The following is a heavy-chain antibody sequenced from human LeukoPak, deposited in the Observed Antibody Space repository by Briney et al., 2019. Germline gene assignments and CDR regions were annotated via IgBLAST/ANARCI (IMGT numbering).Heavy chain of an antibody. CDR2: ISGSGGST. Sequence: GGSLRLSCAASGFTFSSYAMSWVRQAPGKGLEWVSAISGSGGSTYYADSVKGRFTISRDNSKNTLYLQMNSLRAEDTAVYYCAEGDYGDSYLPWGHWGQGTLVTVSS. CDR3: AEGDYGDSYLPWGH. J-gene: IGHJ4*02. D-gene: IGHD4-17*01. V-gene: IGHV3-23*01. CDR1: GFTFSSYA.